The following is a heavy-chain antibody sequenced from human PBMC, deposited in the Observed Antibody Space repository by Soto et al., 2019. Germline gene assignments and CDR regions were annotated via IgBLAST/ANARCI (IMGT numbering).Heavy chain of an antibody. Sequence: EVQLVESGGGLVQPGGSLRLSCAASGFTFSSYWMSWVRQAPGKGLEWVANIKQDGSEKYYVDSVKGRFTISRDNAKNFLYLQMNSLRAEDTAVYYCARERVGYCSSTSCYEDYYYYMDVWGKGTTVTVSS. CDR3: ARERVGYCSSTSCYEDYYYYMDV. J-gene: IGHJ6*03. CDR2: IKQDGSEK. CDR1: GFTFSSYW. D-gene: IGHD2-2*01. V-gene: IGHV3-7*01.